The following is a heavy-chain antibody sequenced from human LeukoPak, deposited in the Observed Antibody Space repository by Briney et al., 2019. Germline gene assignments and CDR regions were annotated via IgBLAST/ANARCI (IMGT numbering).Heavy chain of an antibody. V-gene: IGHV3-23*01. J-gene: IGHJ4*02. Sequence: GGSLRLSCAASGFTFSSYAMSWVRQAPGKGLELVSAISGSGGSTYYADSVKGRFTISRDNSKNTLYLEMNSLRAEDTAVYYCAKGDQGPVAYYDFWSGYSTGGIDYWGQGTLVTVSS. CDR2: ISGSGGST. CDR1: GFTFSSYA. D-gene: IGHD3-3*01. CDR3: AKGDQGPVAYYDFWSGYSTGGIDY.